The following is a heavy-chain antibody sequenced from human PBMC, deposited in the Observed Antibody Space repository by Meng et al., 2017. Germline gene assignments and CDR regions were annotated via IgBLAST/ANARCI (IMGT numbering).Heavy chain of an antibody. D-gene: IGHD3-10*01. CDR1: GGSISSISYY. CDR3: AREVYYGSGSRWFDP. Sequence: QLQVPEAGPGLGQPSDPLSLTCTVSGGSISSISYYWGWIRQPPGKGLEWIGSIYYSGSTYYNPSLKSRVTISVDTSKNQFSLKLSSVTAADTAVYYCAREVYYGSGSRWFDPWGQGTLVTVSS. J-gene: IGHJ5*02. V-gene: IGHV4-39*07. CDR2: IYYSGST.